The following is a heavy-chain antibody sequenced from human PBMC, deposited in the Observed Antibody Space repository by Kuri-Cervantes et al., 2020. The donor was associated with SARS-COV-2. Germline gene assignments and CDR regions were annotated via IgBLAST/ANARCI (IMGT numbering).Heavy chain of an antibody. V-gene: IGHV3-33*08. CDR3: ARSSGQIFYYYGMDV. D-gene: IGHD2-15*01. CDR2: IWYDGSKK. Sequence: GGSLRLSCAPSGFTFSSYGMHWVRQAPGKGLEWVAVIWYDGSKKYYADSVKGRFTISRDNSKNTLYLQMNSLRAEDTAVYYCARSSGQIFYYYGMDVWGQGTTVTVSS. CDR1: GFTFSSYG. J-gene: IGHJ6*02.